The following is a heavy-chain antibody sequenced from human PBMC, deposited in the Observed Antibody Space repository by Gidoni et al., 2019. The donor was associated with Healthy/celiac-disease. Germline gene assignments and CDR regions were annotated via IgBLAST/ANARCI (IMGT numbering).Heavy chain of an antibody. J-gene: IGHJ4*02. CDR2: ISGSGGST. V-gene: IGHV3-23*01. CDR1: GFPFSSYA. D-gene: IGHD3-22*01. Sequence: EVQLLESGGGLVQPGGSLRLSCAASGFPFSSYAITGVRQAPGKGLEWVSAISGSGGSTYYADSVKGRFTISRDNSKNTLYLQMNSLRAEDTAVYYCAKGGGYYYDSSGSQRDYFDYWGQGTLVTVSS. CDR3: AKGGGYYYDSSGSQRDYFDY.